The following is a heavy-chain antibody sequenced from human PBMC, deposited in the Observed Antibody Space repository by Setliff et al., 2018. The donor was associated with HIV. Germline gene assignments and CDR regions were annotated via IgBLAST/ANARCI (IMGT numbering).Heavy chain of an antibody. Sequence: GGSLRLSCAASGFTFDDYAMHWVRQAPGKGLEWVSGITWNSGSIAYADSVKGRLTISRDNAKNSLYLQMNSLRAEDMALYYCAKGRYSSSWYYFDYWGQGTLVTVSS. CDR3: AKGRYSSSWYYFDY. CDR2: ITWNSGSI. J-gene: IGHJ4*02. CDR1: GFTFDDYA. D-gene: IGHD6-13*01. V-gene: IGHV3-9*03.